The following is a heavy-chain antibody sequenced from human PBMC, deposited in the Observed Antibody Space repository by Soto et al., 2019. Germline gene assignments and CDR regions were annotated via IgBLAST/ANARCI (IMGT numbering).Heavy chain of an antibody. Sequence: QVQLVQSGAEVKKPGASVKLSCKASGYTFTNYYIHWVRQAPGQGLEWMAIINPNGGSTNYAQKFQGRVTLTRYTSTSTVYMDLSSLKSEDTAVYYCARGLAAGDYWGQGTLVTVSS. D-gene: IGHD6-13*01. V-gene: IGHV1-46*01. CDR1: GYTFTNYY. CDR2: INPNGGST. CDR3: ARGLAAGDY. J-gene: IGHJ4*02.